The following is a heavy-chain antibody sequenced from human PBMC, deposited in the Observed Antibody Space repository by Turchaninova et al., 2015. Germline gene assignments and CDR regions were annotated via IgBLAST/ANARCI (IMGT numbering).Heavy chain of an antibody. V-gene: IGHV1-69*01. Sequence: QVQLVPSGAEVKKPGSSVKVSCKASGGTFSSYAISWVRPAPGQGLGWWGGSMPVFGTANYAQTSQGGVTSTVDESTGTAYMELSSLRSEDTAVYYCAFGAARRRVGVYWGQGTLVTVSS. CDR1: GGTFSSYA. CDR2: SMPVFGTA. J-gene: IGHJ4*02. CDR3: AFGAARRRVGVY. D-gene: IGHD6-6*01.